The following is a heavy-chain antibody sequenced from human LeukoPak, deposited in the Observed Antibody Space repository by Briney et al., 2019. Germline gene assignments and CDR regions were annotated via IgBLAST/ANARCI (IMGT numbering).Heavy chain of an antibody. Sequence: VKVSCKASGGTFSSYAISWVRQAPGQGLEWMGRIIPILGIANYAQKFQGRVTMTRDTSISTAYMELSRLRSDDTAVYYCAILDYDFWSGYSPFDYWGQGTLVTVSS. CDR3: AILDYDFWSGYSPFDY. D-gene: IGHD3-3*01. CDR1: GGTFSSYA. CDR2: IIPILGIA. J-gene: IGHJ4*02. V-gene: IGHV1-69*04.